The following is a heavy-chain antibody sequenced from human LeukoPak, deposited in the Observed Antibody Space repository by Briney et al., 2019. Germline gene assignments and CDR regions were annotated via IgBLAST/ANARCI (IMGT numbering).Heavy chain of an antibody. V-gene: IGHV3-21*01. Sequence: GGSLRLSCTASGFTFSDYTLNWVRQAPGKGLEWLSSISPRSDYIYYGDSVKGRFTISRDNARNSLYLQMNSLRAEDTAVYYCARTSRGYTYGFPMEYWGQGTLVTVSS. J-gene: IGHJ4*02. D-gene: IGHD5-18*01. CDR2: ISPRSDYI. CDR3: ARTSRGYTYGFPMEY. CDR1: GFTFSDYT.